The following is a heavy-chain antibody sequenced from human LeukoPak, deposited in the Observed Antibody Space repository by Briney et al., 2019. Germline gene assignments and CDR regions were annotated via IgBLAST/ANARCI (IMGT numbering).Heavy chain of an antibody. Sequence: GGSLRLSCAASGFTFSSYAMSWVRQAPGKGLEWVSAISGSGGSTYYADSVKGRFTISRDNSKNTLYLQMNSLRAEDTAVYYCAKDTRRGLRFLDGFDYWGQGTLVTVSS. V-gene: IGHV3-23*01. CDR3: AKDTRRGLRFLDGFDY. D-gene: IGHD3-3*01. J-gene: IGHJ4*02. CDR2: ISGSGGST. CDR1: GFTFSSYA.